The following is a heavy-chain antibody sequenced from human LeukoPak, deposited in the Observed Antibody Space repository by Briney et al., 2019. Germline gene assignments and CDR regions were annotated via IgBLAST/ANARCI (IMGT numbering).Heavy chain of an antibody. CDR3: ARVGVTMVRGVIESSDY. CDR2: INPSGGST. CDR1: GYTFTSYY. J-gene: IGHJ4*02. V-gene: IGHV1-46*01. D-gene: IGHD3-10*01. Sequence: ASVKVSCKASGYTFTSYYMHWVRQAPGQGPEWMGIINPSGGSTSYAQKFQGRVTMTRDTSTSTVYMELSSLRSEDTAVYYCARVGVTMVRGVIESSDYWGQGTLVTVSS.